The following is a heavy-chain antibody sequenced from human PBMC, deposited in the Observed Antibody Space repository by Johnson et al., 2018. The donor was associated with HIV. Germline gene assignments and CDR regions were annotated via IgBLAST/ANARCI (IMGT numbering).Heavy chain of an antibody. J-gene: IGHJ3*02. CDR3: ARDKGSWFDDAFDI. V-gene: IGHV3-30*04. Sequence: QMLLVESGGGVVQPGGYLRLSCAASGCTFSSYTIHWVRQAPGKGLEWVAFISYDGSNKYYADSVKDRFTISRDNSNNTLYLQMNSLKVEDTAVYYCARDKGSWFDDAFDIWGQGTMVTVSS. CDR1: GCTFSSYT. D-gene: IGHD6-13*01. CDR2: ISYDGSNK.